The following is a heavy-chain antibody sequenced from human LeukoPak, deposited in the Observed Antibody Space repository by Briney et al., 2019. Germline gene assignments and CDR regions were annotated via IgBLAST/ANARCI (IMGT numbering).Heavy chain of an antibody. CDR3: ARGYCSGTSCYLSHAFDI. V-gene: IGHV5-51*01. J-gene: IGHJ3*02. D-gene: IGHD2-2*01. Sequence: GESLKISCKGSGYSFTSYWIGWVRQMPGKGLEWMGIIYPGDSDTRYSPSFQGQVTISADKSISTAYLQWSSLKASDTAMYYCARGYCSGTSCYLSHAFDIWGQGTMVTVSS. CDR1: GYSFTSYW. CDR2: IYPGDSDT.